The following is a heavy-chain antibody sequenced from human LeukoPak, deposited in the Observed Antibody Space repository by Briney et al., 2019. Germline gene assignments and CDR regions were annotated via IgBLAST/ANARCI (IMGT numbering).Heavy chain of an antibody. J-gene: IGHJ6*02. V-gene: IGHV3-74*01. CDR2: INSDGSST. CDR1: GFTFSSYW. D-gene: IGHD6-19*01. Sequence: GGSLRLSCAASGFTFSSYWMHWVRHAPGKGLVWVSRINSDGSSTSYADSVKGRFTISRDNAKNTLYLQMNSLRAEDTAVYYCTTPAVAGTQYYYGMDVWGQGTTVTVSS. CDR3: TTPAVAGTQYYYGMDV.